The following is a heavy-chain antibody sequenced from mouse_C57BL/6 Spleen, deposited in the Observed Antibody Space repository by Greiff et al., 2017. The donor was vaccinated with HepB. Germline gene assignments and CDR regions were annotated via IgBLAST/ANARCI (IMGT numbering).Heavy chain of an antibody. Sequence: EVHLVESGGGLVQPKGSLKLSCAASGFSFNTYAMNWVRQAPGKGLEWVARIRSKSNNYATYYADSVKDRFTISRDDSESMLYLQMNNLKTEDTAMYYCVRHGYYDYPWYFDVWGTGTTVTVSS. V-gene: IGHV10-1*01. D-gene: IGHD2-4*01. CDR2: IRSKSNNYAT. J-gene: IGHJ1*03. CDR3: VRHGYYDYPWYFDV. CDR1: GFSFNTYA.